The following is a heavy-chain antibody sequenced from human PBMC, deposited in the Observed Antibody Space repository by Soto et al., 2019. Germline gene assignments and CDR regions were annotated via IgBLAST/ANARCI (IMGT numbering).Heavy chain of an antibody. Sequence: VQLWESGGGLVQPGGSLRLSCAASGFTFGSYAMTWVRQAPGKGLEWVSAISFGGGSTYYADSVKGRFTISRDNSKNTLYLKMTRLRAEDTAIYYCATDSFRSGIAVAGNYWGQGTLVTVS. CDR1: GFTFGSYA. CDR2: ISFGGGST. D-gene: IGHD6-19*01. J-gene: IGHJ4*02. CDR3: ATDSFRSGIAVAGNY. V-gene: IGHV3-23*01.